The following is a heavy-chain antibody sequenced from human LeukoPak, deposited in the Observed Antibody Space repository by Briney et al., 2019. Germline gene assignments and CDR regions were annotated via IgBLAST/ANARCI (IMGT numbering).Heavy chain of an antibody. V-gene: IGHV4-38-2*02. D-gene: IGHD3-10*01. Sequence: PSETLSLTCTVSGYSISSGYYWGWIRQPPGKGLEWIGSIYHSGSTYYNPSLKSRVTISVDTSKNQFSLKLSPVTAADTAVYYCARVGYYGSGSYYNRVFDYWGQGTLVTVSS. CDR3: ARVGYYGSGSYYNRVFDY. CDR1: GYSISSGYY. J-gene: IGHJ4*02. CDR2: IYHSGST.